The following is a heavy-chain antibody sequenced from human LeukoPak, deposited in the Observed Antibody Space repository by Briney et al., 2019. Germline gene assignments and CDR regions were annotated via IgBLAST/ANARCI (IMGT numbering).Heavy chain of an antibody. Sequence: SETLSLTCTVSGGSISSYYGSWIRQPPGKGLEWIGYIYYSGSTNYNPSLESRVTISVDTSKNQFSLKLSSVTAADTAVYYCARWYSSSYYFDYWGQGTLVTVSS. D-gene: IGHD6-6*01. CDR3: ARWYSSSYYFDY. CDR2: IYYSGST. J-gene: IGHJ4*02. V-gene: IGHV4-59*08. CDR1: GGSISSYY.